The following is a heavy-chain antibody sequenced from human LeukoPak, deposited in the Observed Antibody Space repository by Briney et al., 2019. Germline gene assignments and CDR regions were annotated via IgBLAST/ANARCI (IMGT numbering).Heavy chain of an antibody. CDR1: GFTFSSYE. D-gene: IGHD2-15*01. CDR2: ISSSGSTI. V-gene: IGHV3-48*03. Sequence: GGSLRLSCAASGFTFSSYEMNWVRQAPGKGLEWVSYISSSGSTIYYADSVKGRFTISRDNAKNSLYLQMNSLRAEETAVYYCARGAKYCSGDSCYYYYYYMDVWGKGTTVTVSS. J-gene: IGHJ6*03. CDR3: ARGAKYCSGDSCYYYYYYMDV.